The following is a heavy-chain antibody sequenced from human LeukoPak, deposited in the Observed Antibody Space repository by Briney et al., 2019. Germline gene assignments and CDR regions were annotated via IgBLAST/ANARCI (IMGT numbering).Heavy chain of an antibody. CDR3: ARAGYYGSGCYFGLDY. D-gene: IGHD3-10*01. V-gene: IGHV4-4*02. CDR2: IYHSGST. J-gene: IGHJ4*02. CDR1: GGSISSSNW. Sequence: SETLSLTCAVSGGSISSSNWWSWVRQPPGKGLEWIGEIYHSGSTNYNPSLKSRVTISVDKSKNQFSLKLSSVTAADTAVYYCARAGYYGSGCYFGLDYWGQGTLVTVSS.